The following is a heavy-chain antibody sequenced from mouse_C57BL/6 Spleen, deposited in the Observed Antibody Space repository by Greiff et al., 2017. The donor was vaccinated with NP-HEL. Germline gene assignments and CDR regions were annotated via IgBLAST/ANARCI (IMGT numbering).Heavy chain of an antibody. CDR1: GYTFTSYW. CDR3: ARRENWDVGWYFDV. Sequence: QVQLKQPGAELVKPGASVKLSCKASGYTFTSYWMHWVKQRPGRGLEWIGRIDPNSGGTKYNEKFKSKATLTEDKPSSTAYMQLSSLTSEDSAVYYCARRENWDVGWYFDVWGTGTTVTVSS. D-gene: IGHD4-1*01. CDR2: IDPNSGGT. J-gene: IGHJ1*03. V-gene: IGHV1-72*01.